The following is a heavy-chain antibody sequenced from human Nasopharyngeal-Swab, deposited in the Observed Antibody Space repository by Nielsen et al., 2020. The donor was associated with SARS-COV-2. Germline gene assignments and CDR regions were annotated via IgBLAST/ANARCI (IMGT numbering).Heavy chain of an antibody. CDR3: ARELTGWVIQPYYYYGMDV. J-gene: IGHJ6*02. V-gene: IGHV3-72*01. CDR2: TRNKANSYTT. CDR1: GFTFSDHY. Sequence: GESLKISCAASGFTFSDHYMDWVRQAPGKGLEWVGRTRNKANSYTTEYAASVKGRFTISRDDSKNSLYLQMNSLKTEDTAVYYCARELTGWVIQPYYYYGMDVWGQGTTVTVSS. D-gene: IGHD1-14*01.